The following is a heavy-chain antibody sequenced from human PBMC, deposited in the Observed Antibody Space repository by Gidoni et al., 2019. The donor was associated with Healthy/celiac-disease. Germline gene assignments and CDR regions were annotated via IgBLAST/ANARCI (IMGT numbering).Heavy chain of an antibody. Sequence: QLQLQESGPGLVKPSETLSLTCTVSGGSIRSSSYYWGWIRQPPGKGLEWIGSIYYSGSTYCNPSLKSRVTISVDTSKNQFSLKLSSVTAADTAVYYCARKGIVVVPAALYYYGMDVWGQGTTVTVSS. V-gene: IGHV4-39*01. D-gene: IGHD2-2*01. CDR3: ARKGIVVVPAALYYYGMDV. CDR2: IYYSGST. J-gene: IGHJ6*02. CDR1: GGSIRSSSYY.